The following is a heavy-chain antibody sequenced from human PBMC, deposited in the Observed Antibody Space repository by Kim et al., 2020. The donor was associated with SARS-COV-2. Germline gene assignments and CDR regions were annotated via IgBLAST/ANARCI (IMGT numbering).Heavy chain of an antibody. J-gene: IGHJ6*02. Sequence: GGSLRLSCAASGFTFSNAWMSWVRQAPGKGLEWVGRIKSKTDGGTTDYAAPVKGRFTISRDDSKNTLYLQMNSLKTEDTAVYYCTTAPLDGWGFGEDAMDVWGQGTTVTVSS. CDR2: IKSKTDGGTT. D-gene: IGHD3-10*01. V-gene: IGHV3-15*01. CDR1: GFTFSNAW. CDR3: TTAPLDGWGFGEDAMDV.